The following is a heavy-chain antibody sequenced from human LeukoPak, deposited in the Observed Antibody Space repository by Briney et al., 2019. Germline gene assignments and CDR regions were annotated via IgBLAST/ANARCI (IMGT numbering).Heavy chain of an antibody. D-gene: IGHD2-15*01. Sequence: GGSLRLSCAASGFTFSSYAMSWVRQAPGKGLEWVSSISGNGGGTYYADSVKGRFTLSRDISKNTLYLQMSSLRADDTAVYYCAKWGCSGGSCYPFDYWGQGTLVTVSS. J-gene: IGHJ4*02. V-gene: IGHV3-23*01. CDR3: AKWGCSGGSCYPFDY. CDR1: GFTFSSYA. CDR2: ISGNGGGT.